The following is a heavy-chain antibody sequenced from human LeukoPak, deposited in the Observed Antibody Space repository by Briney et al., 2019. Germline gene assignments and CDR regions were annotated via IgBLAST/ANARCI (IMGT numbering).Heavy chain of an antibody. CDR3: ARDLTDFDY. CDR1: GFTFSSYW. V-gene: IGHV3-7*01. Sequence: GGSLRLSCAASGFTFSSYWISWVRQAPGKGLEWVANIKQDGSEKYYVDSVKGRFTISRDNAKNSLYLQMNSLRAEDTAVYYCARDLTDFDYWGQGTLVTVSS. CDR2: IKQDGSEK. J-gene: IGHJ4*02.